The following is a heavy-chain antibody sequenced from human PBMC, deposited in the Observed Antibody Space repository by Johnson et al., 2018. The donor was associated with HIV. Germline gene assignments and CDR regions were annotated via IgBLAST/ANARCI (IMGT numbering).Heavy chain of an antibody. D-gene: IGHD3-10*02. CDR2: IKDDGSEK. Sequence: VQPVESGGGVVQPGGSLRLSCAASGFTFNNYGMHWVRQAPGKGLEWVAHIKDDGSEKYYVDSVKGRFTVSRDNAKNSLYLQMNSLRAEDTAVYYCARNPLFSAFDIWGQGTMVTVSS. CDR1: GFTFNNYG. J-gene: IGHJ3*02. V-gene: IGHV3-7*05. CDR3: ARNPLFSAFDI.